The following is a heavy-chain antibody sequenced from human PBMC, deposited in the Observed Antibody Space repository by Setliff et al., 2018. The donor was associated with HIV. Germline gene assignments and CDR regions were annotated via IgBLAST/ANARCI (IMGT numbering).Heavy chain of an antibody. V-gene: IGHV3-7*01. J-gene: IGHJ4*02. CDR2: LTPDGGQV. CDR1: GFTFSFEW. D-gene: IGHD3-10*01. CDR3: VRDLAREIAH. Sequence: GGSLRLSCAASGFTFSFEWMSWVRQAPGQGLEWVASLTPDGGQVYYADSVRGRFTISRDNGKNSLTLQMHSLRAEDTGLYYCVRDLAREIAHWGQGTLVTVSS.